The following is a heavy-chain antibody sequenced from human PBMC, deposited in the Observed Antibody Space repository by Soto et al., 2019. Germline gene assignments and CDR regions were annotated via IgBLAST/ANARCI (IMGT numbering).Heavy chain of an antibody. CDR2: TYYRSKWYN. CDR3: ARCVTTETTAFDY. J-gene: IGHJ4*02. CDR1: GDSVSGNSVA. Sequence: SQTLSLTCAISGDSVSGNSVAWNWIRQSPSRGLEWLGRTYYRSKWYNDYAVSVKSRITINPDTSKNQFSLQLNSVTADDTAVYYCARCVTTETTAFDYWGQGTLVTVSS. V-gene: IGHV6-1*01. D-gene: IGHD1-1*01.